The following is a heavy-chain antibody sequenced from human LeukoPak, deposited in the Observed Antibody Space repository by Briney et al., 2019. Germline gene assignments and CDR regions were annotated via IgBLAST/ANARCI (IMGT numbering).Heavy chain of an antibody. Sequence: SVKVSCKASGGIFSSYAISWVRQAPGQGLEWMGRIIPIFGTANYAQKFQGRVTITTDESTSTAYIALNSLRSEDTAGYYCARGWWEPSRGDYYMDVWGKGTTVTVSS. J-gene: IGHJ6*03. CDR1: GGIFSSYA. CDR2: IIPIFGTA. D-gene: IGHD2-15*01. V-gene: IGHV1-69*05. CDR3: ARGWWEPSRGDYYMDV.